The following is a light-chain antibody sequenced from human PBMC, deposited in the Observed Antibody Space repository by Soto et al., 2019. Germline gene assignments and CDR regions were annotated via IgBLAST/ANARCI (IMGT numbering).Light chain of an antibody. V-gene: IGKV1-5*03. CDR2: KAS. CDR3: QQYHTYPLT. CDR1: QSIGSW. J-gene: IGKJ4*01. Sequence: DIQMTQSPSALSASVGDRVTISCRASQSIGSWLAWYQQKPETAPKLLMFKASGLESGVPSRFSGSGSGTEFTLTITGLQPDDFAHYYCQQYHTYPLTFGGGTKVEIK.